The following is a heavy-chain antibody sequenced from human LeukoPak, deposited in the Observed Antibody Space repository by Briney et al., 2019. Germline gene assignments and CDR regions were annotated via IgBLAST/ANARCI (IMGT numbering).Heavy chain of an antibody. CDR3: ANDYDILTGYSIGY. D-gene: IGHD3-9*01. CDR2: ISAAGTT. J-gene: IGHJ4*02. CDR1: VGSISSGGYY. V-gene: IGHV4-30-2*01. Sequence: SETLSLTCTVAVGSISSGGYYWSWIRQPPGKGLEWIAYISAAGTTFYNPSLKSRVTISLDRSKNQFSLNLTSITAADTAVYYCANDYDILTGYSIGYWGQGTLVTVSS.